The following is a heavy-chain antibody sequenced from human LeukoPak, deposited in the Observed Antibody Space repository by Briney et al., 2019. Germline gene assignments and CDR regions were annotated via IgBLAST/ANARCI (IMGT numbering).Heavy chain of an antibody. CDR3: VREHGGNSGFDY. Sequence: GASVKVSCKASGYXFTGYYIHWVRQAPGQGHEYLGCINPNSGGTNYAQTFQGRVTVTRDTSINTAYVELRGLTSDDTAVYYCVREHGGNSGFDYWGQGTLVTVSS. V-gene: IGHV1-2*02. D-gene: IGHD4-23*01. CDR2: INPNSGGT. CDR1: GYXFTGYY. J-gene: IGHJ4*02.